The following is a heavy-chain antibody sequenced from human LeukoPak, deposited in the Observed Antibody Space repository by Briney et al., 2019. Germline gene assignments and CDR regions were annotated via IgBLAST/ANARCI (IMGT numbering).Heavy chain of an antibody. Sequence: PSETLSLTCTVSGGSISSGSYYWSWIRQPAGKGLEWIGRIYTSGSTNYNPSLKSRVTISVDTSKNQFSLKLSSVTAADTAVYYCARYVSGSYSPHDAFDIWGQGIMVTVSS. CDR2: IYTSGST. CDR3: ARYVSGSYSPHDAFDI. J-gene: IGHJ3*02. V-gene: IGHV4-61*02. D-gene: IGHD1-26*01. CDR1: GGSISSGSYY.